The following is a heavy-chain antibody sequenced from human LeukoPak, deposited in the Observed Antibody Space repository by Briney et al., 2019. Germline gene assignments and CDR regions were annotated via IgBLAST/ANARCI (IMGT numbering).Heavy chain of an antibody. V-gene: IGHV3-73*01. CDR1: GFTFSGSA. Sequence: AGGSLRPSCAAPGFTFSGSAMHWVRQASGKGLEWVGRIRSKANSYATAYAASVKGRFTISRDDSKNTAYLQMNSLKTEDTAVYYCTRRGNDSRVDYWGQGTLVTVSS. CDR3: TRRGNDSRVDY. CDR2: IRSKANSYAT. J-gene: IGHJ4*02. D-gene: IGHD3-22*01.